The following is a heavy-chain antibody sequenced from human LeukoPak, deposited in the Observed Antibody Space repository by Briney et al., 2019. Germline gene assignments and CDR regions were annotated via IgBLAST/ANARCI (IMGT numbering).Heavy chain of an antibody. CDR1: GFPPGRYW. Sequence: GGSLRLSRAASGFPPGRYWMHWVRQAPGKGVMGVSRVKHDGSGASSAFSVKGRFTISRDNARNTLYLEMNSLRAEDTAVYYCARDSETSYWGWGQGTLVTVSS. CDR2: VKHDGSGA. CDR3: ARDSETSYWG. J-gene: IGHJ4*02. V-gene: IGHV3-74*01. D-gene: IGHD7-27*01.